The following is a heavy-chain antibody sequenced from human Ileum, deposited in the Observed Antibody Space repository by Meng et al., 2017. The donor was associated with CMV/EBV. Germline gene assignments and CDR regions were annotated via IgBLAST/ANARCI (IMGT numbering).Heavy chain of an antibody. CDR3: ARDNFPGISPWFDP. Sequence: KADGYTFTGFYVHWVRQAPGQGFEWMGRLHPNSGGTKYAQKFQGRITMTRDTSISTVYMELNRLRSDDTAVYYCARDNFPGISPWFDPWGQGTLVTVSS. CDR1: GYTFTGFY. V-gene: IGHV1-2*06. D-gene: IGHD1-20*01. CDR2: LHPNSGGT. J-gene: IGHJ5*02.